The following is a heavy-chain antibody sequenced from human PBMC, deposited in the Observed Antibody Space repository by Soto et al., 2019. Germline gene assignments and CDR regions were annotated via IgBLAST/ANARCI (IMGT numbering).Heavy chain of an antibody. Sequence: QVQLVQSGAEVKKPGASVKVSCKASGYTSTAYPMHWVRQAPGQRLEWMGWINVANGDTGYSQTFPGRVTVTRDTSASTVYMELSSLTSEDTAVYYCARKDYYGAGIYYFDHWGQGTLVTVSS. D-gene: IGHD3-10*01. V-gene: IGHV1-3*01. CDR1: GYTSTAYP. CDR2: INVANGDT. J-gene: IGHJ4*02. CDR3: ARKDYYGAGIYYFDH.